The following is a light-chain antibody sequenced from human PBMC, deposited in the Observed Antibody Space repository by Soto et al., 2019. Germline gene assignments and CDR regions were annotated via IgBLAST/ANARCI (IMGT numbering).Light chain of an antibody. V-gene: IGKV1-5*03. CDR1: QSISSW. CDR2: KAS. J-gene: IGKJ1*01. Sequence: DPQMTQPPSTLYASVGDIVTITCRASQSISSWLAWYQQKPGKAPKLLIYKASSLESGVPSRFSGSGSGTEFTLTISSLQPDDFATYYCQQYNSYSRTLGQGTKVDVK. CDR3: QQYNSYSRT.